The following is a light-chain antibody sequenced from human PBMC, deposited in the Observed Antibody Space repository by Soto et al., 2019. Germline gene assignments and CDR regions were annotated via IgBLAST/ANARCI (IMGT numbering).Light chain of an antibody. CDR1: QSVGSSY. J-gene: IGKJ5*01. CDR2: GAS. V-gene: IGKV3-20*01. Sequence: EIVLTQSPGTLSFSPGERASLSCRASQSVGSSYLAWYQQKPGQAPRLLIYGASSRATGIPDRFSGSGSGTDFTLTISRLEPEDFAVYYCQQYGNSPITFGQGTRLENK. CDR3: QQYGNSPIT.